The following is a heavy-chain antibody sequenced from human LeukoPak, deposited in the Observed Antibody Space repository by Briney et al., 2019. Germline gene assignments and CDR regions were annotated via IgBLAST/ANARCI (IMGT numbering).Heavy chain of an antibody. J-gene: IGHJ1*01. D-gene: IGHD2-2*01. CDR2: IWFDATEK. V-gene: IGHV3-33*01. CDR1: GFTFSNYG. Sequence: GMSLRLSCAASGFTFSNYGMHWVRQAPGKGLEWVAMIWFDATEKYYVDSVKGRFTISRDNSKNTLYLQMNSLRVEDTAVYYCVRGQSTLGYFQEWGQGTPVTVSS. CDR3: VRGQSTLGYFQE.